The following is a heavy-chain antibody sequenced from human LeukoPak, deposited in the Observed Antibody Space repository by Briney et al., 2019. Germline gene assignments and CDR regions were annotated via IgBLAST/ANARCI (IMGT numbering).Heavy chain of an antibody. V-gene: IGHV4-59*01. D-gene: IGHD3-9*01. CDR2: IYYSGCT. Sequence: PSETLSLTCSVSGGTISSYYWSWIRQPPRKGLEWIGYIYYSGCTNYNPSLKSQVTISVDTSKNQFSLKLSSVSAADTAVYYCARGMCYDILTGYQTPKFDYWGQGTLVTVSS. J-gene: IGHJ4*02. CDR1: GGTISSYY. CDR3: ARGMCYDILTGYQTPKFDY.